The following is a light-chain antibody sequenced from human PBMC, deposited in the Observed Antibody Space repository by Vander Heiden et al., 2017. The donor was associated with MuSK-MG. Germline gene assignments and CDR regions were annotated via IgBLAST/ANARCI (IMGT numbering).Light chain of an antibody. Sequence: DIQMTQSPSSLSSSVGDRVTITCRASQSISSYLNSYQQKPVKAPKLLIYAASSSLSPVPSTPSRPPSPTDFTLTISRLQPEDIPTYYSQQCDTTLFTFGPGTKVDLK. J-gene: IGKJ3*01. CDR1: QSISSY. CDR3: QQCDTTLFT. V-gene: IGKV1-39*01. CDR2: AAS.